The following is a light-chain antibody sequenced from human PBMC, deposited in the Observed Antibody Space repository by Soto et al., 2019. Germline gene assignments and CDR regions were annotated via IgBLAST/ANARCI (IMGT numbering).Light chain of an antibody. J-gene: IGKJ1*01. CDR1: QTISSW. Sequence: IQLPQSPSTLSGAVGYRVTITCRASQTISSWLAWYQQKPGKAPKLLIYKASTLKSGVPSRFSGSGSGTEFTLTISSLQPDDFATYYCQQYNSYSRTFGQGTKVDIK. CDR3: QQYNSYSRT. CDR2: KAS. V-gene: IGKV1-5*03.